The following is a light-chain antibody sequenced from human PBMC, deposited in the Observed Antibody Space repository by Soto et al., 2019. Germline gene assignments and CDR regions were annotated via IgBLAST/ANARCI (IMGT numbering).Light chain of an antibody. V-gene: IGKV3-20*01. J-gene: IGKJ2*01. CDR3: QQYSSLPHT. CDR1: QSVTNSF. Sequence: ENVLTQSPGTLSLSPGERATLSCRASQSVTNSFFAWYQQKPGQSPRLLISGISSRATGIPDRFSGSGSGTDFTLTIRRLEPEDFVVYYCQQYSSLPHTFGQGTKLEVK. CDR2: GIS.